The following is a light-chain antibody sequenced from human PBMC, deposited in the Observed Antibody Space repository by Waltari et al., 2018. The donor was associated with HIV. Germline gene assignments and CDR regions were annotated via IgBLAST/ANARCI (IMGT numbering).Light chain of an antibody. Sequence: DIQLTQSPSFLSASVGDRVTITCRASQGISTYLAWYQQKPGKAPKLLIFLASTLQSGVPSRFSGSGSETEFTLTINSLQPEDFATYYRQQLNTYPRTFGQGTKVEIK. CDR3: QQLNTYPRT. CDR1: QGISTY. V-gene: IGKV1-9*01. J-gene: IGKJ1*01. CDR2: LAS.